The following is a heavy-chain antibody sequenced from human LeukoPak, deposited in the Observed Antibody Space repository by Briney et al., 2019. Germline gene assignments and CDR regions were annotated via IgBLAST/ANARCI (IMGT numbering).Heavy chain of an antibody. D-gene: IGHD1-1*01. CDR3: ARDGTAPGLYFDL. V-gene: IGHV3-7*01. Sequence: GGPLRLSCAVSGFTFSEFWMNWVRWSPGKGLEWVASINQNGGETSYVDSVKGRFTISRDNPKNSLYLQMSSLRAEDTAVYYCARDGTAPGLYFDLWGQGTLGTVSS. CDR2: INQNGGET. J-gene: IGHJ4*01. CDR1: GFTFSEFW.